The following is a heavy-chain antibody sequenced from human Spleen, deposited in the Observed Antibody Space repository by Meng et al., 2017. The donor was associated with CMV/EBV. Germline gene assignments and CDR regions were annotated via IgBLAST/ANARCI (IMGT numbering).Heavy chain of an antibody. Sequence: GGSLRLSCAASGFTFSDYGLNWVRQAPGKGLEWVSSISSAGSYIYYGNSLKGRFTISRDNAKNSLYLQMKSLRVDDTAIYYCARARGLPAGSYYFDYWGQGALVTVSS. CDR3: ARARGLPAGSYYFDY. J-gene: IGHJ4*02. D-gene: IGHD4-11*01. CDR2: ISSAGSYI. CDR1: GFTFSDYG. V-gene: IGHV3-21*01.